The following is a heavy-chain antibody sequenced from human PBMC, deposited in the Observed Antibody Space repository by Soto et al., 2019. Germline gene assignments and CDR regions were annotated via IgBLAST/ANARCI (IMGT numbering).Heavy chain of an antibody. CDR1: GYSFTSYG. Sequence: QVHLVQSGAEVKKPGASVKVSCKASGYSFTSYGIGWVRQAPGQDLEWMGWISPYNGNTDYAQKFQGRVTMTTDTSTNTVYMELSSMRYDDTVVYYCARAQYFDRNYSYGIDVWGQGTTVTVSS. CDR3: ARAQYFDRNYSYGIDV. D-gene: IGHD3-3*01. CDR2: ISPYNGNT. J-gene: IGHJ6*02. V-gene: IGHV1-18*01.